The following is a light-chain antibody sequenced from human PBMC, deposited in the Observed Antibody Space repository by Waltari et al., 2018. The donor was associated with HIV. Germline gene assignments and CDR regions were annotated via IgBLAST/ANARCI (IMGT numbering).Light chain of an antibody. Sequence: QSVLTQPPSASGTPGQRVTISCSGSSSTIGSTSVYWYQQLPGTAPKLLIYRNNQRPSGVPDRLSGSKSGTSASLAISGLRSEDEADYYCAAWDDSLSGLVFGGGTKLTVL. CDR3: AAWDDSLSGLV. V-gene: IGLV1-47*01. CDR2: RNN. CDR1: SSTIGSTS. J-gene: IGLJ3*02.